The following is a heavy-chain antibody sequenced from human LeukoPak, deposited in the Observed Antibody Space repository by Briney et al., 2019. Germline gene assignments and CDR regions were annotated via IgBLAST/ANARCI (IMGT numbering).Heavy chain of an antibody. CDR2: IYYSGST. Sequence: PSETLSLTCTVSGGSISSSSYYWGWIRQPPGKGLEWIGYIYYSGSTNYNPSLKSRVTISVDTSKNQFSLKLSSVTAADTAVYYCARDLGGYFDYWGQGTLVTVSS. J-gene: IGHJ4*03. CDR3: ARDLGGYFDY. V-gene: IGHV4-61*01. D-gene: IGHD4-17*01. CDR1: GGSISSSSYY.